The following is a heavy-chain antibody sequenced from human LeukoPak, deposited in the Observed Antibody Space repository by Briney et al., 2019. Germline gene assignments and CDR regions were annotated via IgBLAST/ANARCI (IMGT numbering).Heavy chain of an antibody. V-gene: IGHV1-18*01. CDR3: ARDRWIVGATTFDY. CDR2: IGTYNGNT. J-gene: IGHJ4*02. D-gene: IGHD1-26*01. Sequence: GASVKVSCKASGYTFTNYGIDWVRQAPGQGLEWMGWIGTYNGNTHYAQKLQGGVTMTTDTSTSTAYMELRSLRSDDTAVYYCARDRWIVGATTFDYWGQGTLVTVSS. CDR1: GYTFTNYG.